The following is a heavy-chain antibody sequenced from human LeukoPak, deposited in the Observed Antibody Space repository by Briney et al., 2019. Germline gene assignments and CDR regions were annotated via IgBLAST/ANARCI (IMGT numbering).Heavy chain of an antibody. CDR2: IYSTGNT. Sequence: PSETLSLTCTVSGGSITNGGYYWSWIRQPAGKGLEWIGRIYSTGNTNYNPSLKSRVTISLDTSKNQFSLKLSSVTAADTAVYYCARQIRWLRYWFDPWGQGTLVTVSS. CDR1: GGSITNGGYY. D-gene: IGHD5-12*01. V-gene: IGHV4-61*02. J-gene: IGHJ5*02. CDR3: ARQIRWLRYWFDP.